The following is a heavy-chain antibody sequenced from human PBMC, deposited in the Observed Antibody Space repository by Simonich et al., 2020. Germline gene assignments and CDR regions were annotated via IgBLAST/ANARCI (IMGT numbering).Heavy chain of an antibody. CDR3: ATYYFDY. Sequence: EVQLLESGGGLVQPGGSLRLSCAASGFTFSSYAMSWVRQAPGKRRVWGSAISCSGGSTYYADSVKGRFTISRDNSKNTLYRQMNSLRAEDTAVYYCATYYFDYWGQGTLVTVSS. V-gene: IGHV3-23*01. CDR1: GFTFSSYA. J-gene: IGHJ4*02. CDR2: ISCSGGST.